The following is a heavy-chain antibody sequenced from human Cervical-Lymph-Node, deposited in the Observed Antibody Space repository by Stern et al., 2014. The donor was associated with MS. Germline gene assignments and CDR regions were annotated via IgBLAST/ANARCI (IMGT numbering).Heavy chain of an antibody. Sequence: VQLVQSGAEAKQPGSSVKAFCKASGGILSNYGISWVRQAPGQGLEWMGGIIPMFGTANYAQKFQGRVTITADDSTNTVYMDLSSLTSEDTAVYYCARDGDSSMLGLDVWGQGTTVTVSS. J-gene: IGHJ6*02. CDR3: ARDGDSSMLGLDV. CDR2: IIPMFGTA. D-gene: IGHD4-17*01. CDR1: GGILSNYG. V-gene: IGHV1-69*12.